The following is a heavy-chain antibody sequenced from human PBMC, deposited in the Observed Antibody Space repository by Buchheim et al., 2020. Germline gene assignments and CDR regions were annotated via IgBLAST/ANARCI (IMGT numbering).Heavy chain of an antibody. CDR1: GGTFSSYA. Sequence: QVQLVQSGAEVKKPGSSVKVSCKASGGTFSSYAISWVRQAPGQGLEWMGGIIPIFGTANYAQKFQGRVTITADKSTSTAYMELSSLTSEDTAVYCWARRYYGSGSYYKAIDYGMDVWGQGTT. D-gene: IGHD3-10*01. J-gene: IGHJ6*02. CDR3: ARRYYGSGSYYKAIDYGMDV. V-gene: IGHV1-69*06. CDR2: IIPIFGTA.